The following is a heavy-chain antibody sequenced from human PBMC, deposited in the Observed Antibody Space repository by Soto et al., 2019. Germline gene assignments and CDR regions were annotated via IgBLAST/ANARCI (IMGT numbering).Heavy chain of an antibody. CDR1: GYTFRNYG. J-gene: IGHJ4*02. CDR2: ISPFNGNI. Sequence: ASVKVSCKASGYTFRNYGISWVRQAPGQGLEWMGWISPFNGNIKFGQKFQGRVTMTTDTSTSIAYMELTSLTSDYTAVYYCAKEEDSQALDFWGQGTLVTVSS. CDR3: AKEEDSQALDF. V-gene: IGHV1-18*01.